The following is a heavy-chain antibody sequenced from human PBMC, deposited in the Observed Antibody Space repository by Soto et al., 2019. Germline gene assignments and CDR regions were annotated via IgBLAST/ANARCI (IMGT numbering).Heavy chain of an antibody. CDR1: GDSVSSNSAA. V-gene: IGHV6-1*01. D-gene: IGHD6-19*01. CDR3: ARVRYSSRGYYYCGMDV. CDR2: TYYRSKWYN. J-gene: IGHJ6*02. Sequence: SQTLSLTCAISGDSVSSNSAAWNWIRQSPSRGLEWLGRTYYRSKWYNGYAVSVKSRITINPDTAKNQFSLQVNSVTPEDTAVYYCARVRYSSRGYYYCGMDVWGQGTTVTVSS.